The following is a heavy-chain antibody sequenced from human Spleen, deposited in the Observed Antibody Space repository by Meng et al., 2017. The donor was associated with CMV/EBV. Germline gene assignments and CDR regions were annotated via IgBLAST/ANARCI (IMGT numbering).Heavy chain of an antibody. CDR2: ITGASDYI. J-gene: IGHJ4*02. CDR1: GFTFSTYS. Sequence: GGSLRLSCAASGFTFSTYSMDWVRQAPGKGLEWVSSITGASDYIHSADSVRGRFTISRDNAKNSLYLQMDSLRAEDTAVYYCARDPSYSSHVPNFDCWGQGIVVTVSS. CDR3: ARDPSYSSHVPNFDC. D-gene: IGHD6-13*01. V-gene: IGHV3-21*04.